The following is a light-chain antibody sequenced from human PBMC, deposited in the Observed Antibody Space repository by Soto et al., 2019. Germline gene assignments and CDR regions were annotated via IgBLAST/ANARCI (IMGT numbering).Light chain of an antibody. CDR1: HSVSRTY. J-gene: IGKJ5*01. CDR3: QQFDDSVT. Sequence: EIVLTQSPGTLSLSPGERATVSCRASHSVSRTYLAWYQQKPGQAPRLLIFGASDRATGTPDRFSASGSGTDFTLTIRRLEPEDSAVYYCQQFDDSVTFGQGTRLE. V-gene: IGKV3-20*01. CDR2: GAS.